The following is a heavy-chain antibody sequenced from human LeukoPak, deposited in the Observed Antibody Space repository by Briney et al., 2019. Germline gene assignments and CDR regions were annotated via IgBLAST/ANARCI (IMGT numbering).Heavy chain of an antibody. CDR1: GFIFSDYY. CDR2: ISTRGTPT. Sequence: GGSLRLSCAASGFIFSDYYMSWIRQAPGKGPEWVAYISTRGTPTFYGDTVKGRFTISRDNTKNSLHLQMDSLRAEDTAVYYCARVPYYAIDSWGQGTLVTVSS. D-gene: IGHD3-22*01. V-gene: IGHV3-11*01. J-gene: IGHJ4*02. CDR3: ARVPYYAIDS.